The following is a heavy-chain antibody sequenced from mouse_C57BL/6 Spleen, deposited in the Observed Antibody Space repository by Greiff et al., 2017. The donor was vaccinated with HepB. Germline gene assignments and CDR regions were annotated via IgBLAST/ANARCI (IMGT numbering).Heavy chain of an antibody. CDR3: ARGGGSTFAY. D-gene: IGHD1-1*01. J-gene: IGHJ3*01. CDR2: IDPSDSYT. Sequence: QVQLQQSGAELVMPGASVKLSCKASGYTFTSYWMHWVKQRPGQGLEWIGEIDPSDSYTNYNQKFKGKSTLTVDKSSSTAYMQLSSLTSEDSAVYYCARGGGSTFAYWGQGTLVTVSA. V-gene: IGHV1-69*01. CDR1: GYTFTSYW.